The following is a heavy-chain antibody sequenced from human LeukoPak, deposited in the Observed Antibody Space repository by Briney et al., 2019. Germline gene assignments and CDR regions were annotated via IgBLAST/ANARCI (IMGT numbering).Heavy chain of an antibody. CDR1: GGSISSGPYS. J-gene: IGHJ3*02. D-gene: IGHD4-17*01. V-gene: IGHV3-23*01. CDR3: AKDPNGDYIGTFDI. CDR2: ISGSGGST. Sequence: ETLSLTCTVSGGSISSGPYSWNWVRQAPGKGLEWVSAISGSGGSTYYADSMKGRFTISRDNSKNTLYLQMNSLRAEDTAVYFCAKDPNGDYIGTFDIWGQGTMVTVSS.